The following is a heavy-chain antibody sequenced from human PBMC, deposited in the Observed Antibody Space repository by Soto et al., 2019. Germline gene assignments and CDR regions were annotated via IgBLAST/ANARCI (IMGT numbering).Heavy chain of an antibody. J-gene: IGHJ4*02. CDR1: GFSLSSCG. CDR2: ITYDGGSE. V-gene: IGHV3-30*18. D-gene: IGHD6-19*01. Sequence: GSLRLSCAASGFSLSSCGMHWVRQAPGKGLEWVGVITYDGGSERYADFVKGRFTISRDSSEKTVYLQMNSLRVEDSAVYYCAKEQSSGYYRVVDHWGQGTLVTVSS. CDR3: AKEQSSGYYRVVDH.